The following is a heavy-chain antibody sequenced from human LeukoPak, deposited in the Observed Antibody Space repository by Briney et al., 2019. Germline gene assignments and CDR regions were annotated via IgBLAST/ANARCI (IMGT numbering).Heavy chain of an antibody. CDR3: ARGRQQWLVRALDYFDY. CDR1: GYTFTSYY. J-gene: IGHJ4*02. D-gene: IGHD6-19*01. CDR2: INPSGGST. Sequence: ASVKVSCKASGYTFTSYYMHWVRQAPGQGLGWMGIINPSGGSTSYVQKFQGRVTMTRDTSTSTVYMELSSLRSEDTAVYYCARGRQQWLVRALDYFDYWGQGTLVTVSS. V-gene: IGHV1-46*01.